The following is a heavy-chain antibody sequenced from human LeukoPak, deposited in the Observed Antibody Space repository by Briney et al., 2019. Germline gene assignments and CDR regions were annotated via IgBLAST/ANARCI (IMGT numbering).Heavy chain of an antibody. CDR2: MNPNSGNA. Sequence: GASVKVSCKASGYTFTSYDINWVRQATGQGLEWMGWMNPNSGNAGYAQKFQGRVTMTRNTSISTAYMELSSLRSEDTAVYYCARAAVALRPLGYWGQGTLVSVSS. CDR3: ARAAVALRPLGY. CDR1: GYTFTSYD. D-gene: IGHD6-19*01. J-gene: IGHJ4*02. V-gene: IGHV1-8*01.